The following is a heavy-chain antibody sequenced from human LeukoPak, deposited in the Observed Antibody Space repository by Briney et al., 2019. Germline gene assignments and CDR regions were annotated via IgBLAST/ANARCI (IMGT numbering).Heavy chain of an antibody. Sequence: GGSLRLSCAASGFTFGSYAMSWVRQAPGKGLEWVSAISGSGGSTYYADSVKGRFTISRDNSKNTLYLQMNSLRAEDTAVYYCAKARAGMYSSGWYSDAFDIWGQGTMVTVSS. V-gene: IGHV3-23*01. CDR3: AKARAGMYSSGWYSDAFDI. CDR1: GFTFGSYA. D-gene: IGHD6-19*01. CDR2: ISGSGGST. J-gene: IGHJ3*02.